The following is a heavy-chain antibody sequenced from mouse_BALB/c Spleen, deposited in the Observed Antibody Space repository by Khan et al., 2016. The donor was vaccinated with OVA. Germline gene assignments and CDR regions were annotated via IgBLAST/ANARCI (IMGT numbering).Heavy chain of an antibody. CDR2: IDPSSGET. CDR1: GYTFTNYW. Sequence: QVQLQQSGPDLVRPGASVKMSCKASGYTFTNYWIHWVKQRPGQGLEWIGMIDPSSGETILNKKFNDKATLNVDKSSNTAYMQLSSLTSEDSAVYSCARHDDGGFTYWGQGTLVTVSA. V-gene: IGHV1-74*01. CDR3: ARHDDGGFTY. J-gene: IGHJ3*01.